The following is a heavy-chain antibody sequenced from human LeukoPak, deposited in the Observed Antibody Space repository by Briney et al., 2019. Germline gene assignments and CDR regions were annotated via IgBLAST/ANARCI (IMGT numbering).Heavy chain of an antibody. J-gene: IGHJ4*01. V-gene: IGHV4-59*01. CDR3: ARNTARVDQGYYFVY. CDR1: GRSLSCNY. Sequence: PSETLSLTCTVSGRSLSCNYWRWIRQPPGKGLEWIGYIYYSGSTNYNPSLKSRVTISVDTSKNQFSLKLSSVTAADPAVYYCARNTARVDQGYYFVYWGDRTLVTVSS. D-gene: IGHD4-17*01. CDR2: IYYSGST.